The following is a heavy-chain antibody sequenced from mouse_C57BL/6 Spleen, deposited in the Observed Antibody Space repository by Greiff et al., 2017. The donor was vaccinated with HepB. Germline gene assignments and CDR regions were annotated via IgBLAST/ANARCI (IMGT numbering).Heavy chain of an antibody. D-gene: IGHD2-5*01. Sequence: EVKLMESGAELVKPGASVKLSCTASGFNIKDYYMHWVKQRTEQGLEWIGRIDPEDGETKYAPKFQGKATITADTSSNTAYLQLSSLTSEDTAVYYCAEDYYSNLGLLDYWGQGTSVTVSS. V-gene: IGHV14-2*01. CDR2: IDPEDGET. J-gene: IGHJ4*01. CDR1: GFNIKDYY. CDR3: AEDYYSNLGLLDY.